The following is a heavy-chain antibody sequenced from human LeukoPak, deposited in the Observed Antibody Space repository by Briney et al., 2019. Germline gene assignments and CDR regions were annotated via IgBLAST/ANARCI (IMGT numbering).Heavy chain of an antibody. CDR2: IYYSGST. J-gene: IGHJ4*02. CDR1: GGSISSSSYY. Sequence: SETLSLTCTASGGSISSSSYYWGWIRQPPGKGLEWIGSIYYSGSTYYNPSLKSRVTISVDTSKNQFSLKLSSVTAADTAVYYCARQLRGYSYGRRIDYWGQGTLVTVSS. CDR3: ARQLRGYSYGRRIDY. V-gene: IGHV4-39*01. D-gene: IGHD5-18*01.